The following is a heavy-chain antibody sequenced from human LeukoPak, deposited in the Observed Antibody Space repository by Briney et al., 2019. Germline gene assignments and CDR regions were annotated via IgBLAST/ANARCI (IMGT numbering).Heavy chain of an antibody. D-gene: IGHD7-27*01. CDR3: ARAGAWGYWFDP. J-gene: IGHJ5*02. Sequence: ASVKVSCKASGYTFTGYYMHWVRQAPGQGLEWMGWINPNSGGTNYAQKFQGRVTMTRDTSISTAYMGLSRLRSDDTAVYYCARAGAWGYWFDPWGQGTLVTVSS. V-gene: IGHV1-2*02. CDR2: INPNSGGT. CDR1: GYTFTGYY.